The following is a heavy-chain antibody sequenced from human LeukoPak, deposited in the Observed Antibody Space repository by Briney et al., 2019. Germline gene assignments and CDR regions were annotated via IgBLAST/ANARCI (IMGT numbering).Heavy chain of an antibody. D-gene: IGHD3-22*01. CDR3: ARDSLDYYDSSGLIDY. CDR1: GFTFSSYA. CDR2: ISYDGSNK. Sequence: PGGSLRLPCAASGFTFSSYAMHWVRQAPGKGLEWVAVISYDGSNKYYADSVKGRFTISRDNSKNTLYLQMNSLRAEDTAVYYCARDSLDYYDSSGLIDYWGQGTLVTVSS. V-gene: IGHV3-30-3*01. J-gene: IGHJ4*02.